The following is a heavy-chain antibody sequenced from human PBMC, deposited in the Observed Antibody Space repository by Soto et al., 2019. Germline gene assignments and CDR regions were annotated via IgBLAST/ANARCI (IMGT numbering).Heavy chain of an antibody. CDR2: INTYNGNS. Sequence: ASVKVSCKASGYTLTNYAISWVRQAPGQGPEWMGWINTYNGNSNYAQKFQGRVTMTTDTSTNTAYMELRSLTSDDTAVYYCAGDWTGGSWFCIYWGQGTLVTVSS. J-gene: IGHJ4*02. V-gene: IGHV1-18*01. D-gene: IGHD2-15*01. CDR1: GYTLTNYA. CDR3: AGDWTGGSWFCIY.